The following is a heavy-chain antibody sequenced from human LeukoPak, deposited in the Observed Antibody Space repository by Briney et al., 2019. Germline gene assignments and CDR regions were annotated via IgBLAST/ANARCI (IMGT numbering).Heavy chain of an antibody. CDR3: ARHSVRRTYYFDY. J-gene: IGHJ4*02. CDR1: GYSFTSYL. V-gene: IGHV5-51*01. CDR2: IYPADSDT. Sequence: GESLKISCKGSGYSFTSYLIAWVRQMPGKGLEWMGIIYPADSDTRYSPSFQGQVTISADKSSSTAYLQWDSLKASDTAMYFCARHSVRRTYYFDYWAQGTLVTVSS. D-gene: IGHD3-10*02.